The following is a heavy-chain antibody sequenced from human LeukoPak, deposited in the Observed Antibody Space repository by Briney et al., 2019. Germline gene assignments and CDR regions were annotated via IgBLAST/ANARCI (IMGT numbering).Heavy chain of an antibody. Sequence: SVKVSCKASGGTFSSYLISWVRQAPGQGLEWMGGIIPIFGTADYAQKFQGRVTITADESTSTAYMELSSLRSEDTALYYCAKTIAVAGTSIWFDPWGQGTLVTVSS. V-gene: IGHV1-69*01. CDR2: IIPIFGTA. CDR1: GGTFSSYL. J-gene: IGHJ5*02. CDR3: AKTIAVAGTSIWFDP. D-gene: IGHD6-19*01.